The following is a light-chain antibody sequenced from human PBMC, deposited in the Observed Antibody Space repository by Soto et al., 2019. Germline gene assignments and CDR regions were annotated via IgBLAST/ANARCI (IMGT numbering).Light chain of an antibody. V-gene: IGKV4-1*01. CDR2: WAS. J-gene: IGKJ4*01. Sequence: DIVMTQSPDSLAVSLGERATINCKSSQSVFYSSTNKNYLAWYQQKPGQPPKLLIYWASSRESGVPDRFTGSGSGADFTLTSSSLQAEDGAVYYCQQYYSTPLTFGGGTKVEIK. CDR1: QSVFYSSTNKNY. CDR3: QQYYSTPLT.